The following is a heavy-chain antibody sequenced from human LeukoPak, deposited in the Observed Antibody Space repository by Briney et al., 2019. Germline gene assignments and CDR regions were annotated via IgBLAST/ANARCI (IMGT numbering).Heavy chain of an antibody. V-gene: IGHV3-7*01. J-gene: IGHJ4*02. CDR1: GFTFSSYW. D-gene: IGHD3-22*01. CDR3: ARGLTYYYDSKAHTMAY. CDR2: IKQDGSEK. Sequence: PGGSLRLSCAASGFTFSSYWMSWVRQAPGKGLEWVANIKQDGSEKYYVDSVKGRFTISRDNAKNSLYLQMNSLRAEDTAVYYCARGLTYYYDSKAHTMAYWGQGTLVTVSS.